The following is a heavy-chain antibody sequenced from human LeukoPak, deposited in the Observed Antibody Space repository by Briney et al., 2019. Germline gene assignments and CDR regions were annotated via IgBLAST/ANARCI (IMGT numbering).Heavy chain of an antibody. CDR1: GFSLSTSGMR. CDR3: ARSRLPNFYDSSADIPFDY. CDR2: IDWDDDK. Sequence: SGPTLVNPTQTLTLTCTFSGFSLSTSGMRVSWIRQPPGKALEWLARIDWDDDKFYSTSLKTRLTISKDTYKNQVVLTMTNMDPVDTATYYCARSRLPNFYDSSADIPFDYWGQGTLVTVSS. J-gene: IGHJ4*02. D-gene: IGHD3-22*01. V-gene: IGHV2-70*04.